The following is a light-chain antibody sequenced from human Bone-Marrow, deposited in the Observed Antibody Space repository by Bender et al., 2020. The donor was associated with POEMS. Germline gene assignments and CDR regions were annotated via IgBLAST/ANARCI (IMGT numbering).Light chain of an antibody. V-gene: IGLV2-14*03. CDR2: DVT. CDR3: QVYESSNDWV. Sequence: QSALTKPASVSGSPGQSITISCTGTSGEVGGYHLISWYQHHPGKAPKLVIYDVTNRPSGVSNRFSGSKSGITASLTISRVEAGDEADYYCQVYESSNDWVFGGGTKLTVL. CDR1: SGEVGGYHL. J-gene: IGLJ3*02.